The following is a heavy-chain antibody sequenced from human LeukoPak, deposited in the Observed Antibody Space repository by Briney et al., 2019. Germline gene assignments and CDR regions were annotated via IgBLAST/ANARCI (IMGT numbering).Heavy chain of an antibody. CDR2: INHSGST. Sequence: SETLSLTCAVYGGSFSGYYWGWIRQPPGKGLEWIGEINHSGSTNYNPSLKSRVTISVDTSKNQFSLKLSSVTAADTAVYYCARGYSSGWYVTILDYWGQGTLVTVSS. J-gene: IGHJ4*02. CDR3: ARGYSSGWYVTILDY. V-gene: IGHV4-34*01. D-gene: IGHD6-19*01. CDR1: GGSFSGYY.